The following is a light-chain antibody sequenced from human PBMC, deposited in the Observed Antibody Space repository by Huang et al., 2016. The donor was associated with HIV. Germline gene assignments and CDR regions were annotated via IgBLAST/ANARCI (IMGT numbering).Light chain of an antibody. CDR3: QQRSAWPLT. V-gene: IGKV3-11*01. J-gene: IGKJ4*01. CDR1: QSVNSY. Sequence: EIVLTQSPATLSLSPGKRATLSCRASQSVNSYLAWYQQKPGQAPRLLISDASNRATGIPARFSGSVSGTDFTLTISNVQSEDFAVYYCQQRSAWPLTFGGGTKVEI. CDR2: DAS.